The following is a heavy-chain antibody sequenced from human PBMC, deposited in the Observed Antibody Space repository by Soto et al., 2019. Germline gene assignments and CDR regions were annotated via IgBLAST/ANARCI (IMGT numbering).Heavy chain of an antibody. CDR3: ARAPYSSGWYDVLGDFDY. D-gene: IGHD6-19*01. Sequence: ASVKVSCKASGYTFTSYGISWVRQAPGQGLEWMGWISAYNGNTNYAQKLQGRVTMTTDTSTSTAYMELRSLRSDDTAVYYCARAPYSSGWYDVLGDFDYWGQGTLVTVSS. V-gene: IGHV1-18*01. CDR1: GYTFTSYG. CDR2: ISAYNGNT. J-gene: IGHJ4*02.